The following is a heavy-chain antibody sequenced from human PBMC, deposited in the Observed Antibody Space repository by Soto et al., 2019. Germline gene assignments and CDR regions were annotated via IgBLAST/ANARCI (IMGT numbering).Heavy chain of an antibody. Sequence: ASVKVSCKASGYTFTGYYMHWVRQAPGQGLEWMGWINPTSGGTNYAQKVQGWVTMTRDTSISTAYIELGRLRSDDTAVYYCARDLSRCLVSGYGMDVWGQGTTAPVYS. CDR3: ARDLSRCLVSGYGMDV. D-gene: IGHD3-3*01. CDR1: GYTFTGYY. V-gene: IGHV1-2*04. J-gene: IGHJ6*02. CDR2: INPTSGGT.